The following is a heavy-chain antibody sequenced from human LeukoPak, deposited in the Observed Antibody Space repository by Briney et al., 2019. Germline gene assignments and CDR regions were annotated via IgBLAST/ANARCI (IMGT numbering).Heavy chain of an antibody. CDR2: INHSGST. CDR3: ARNKWERTQPYYCDY. CDR1: GGSFSGYY. Sequence: SETLSLTCALYGGSFSGYYWSWIRQPPGKGLEWIGEINHSGSTNYNPSLKSRVTISVDTSKNQFSLKLSSVTDADTAVYYCARNKWERTQPYYCDYWGQGTLVTVSS. D-gene: IGHD1-26*01. J-gene: IGHJ4*02. V-gene: IGHV4-34*01.